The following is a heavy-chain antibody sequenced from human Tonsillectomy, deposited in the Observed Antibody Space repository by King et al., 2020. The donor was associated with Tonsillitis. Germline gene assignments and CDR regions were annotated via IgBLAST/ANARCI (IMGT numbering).Heavy chain of an antibody. CDR3: ARDQNYYDSSGYYRGGFDY. D-gene: IGHD3-22*01. CDR2: IYYSGST. J-gene: IGHJ4*02. V-gene: IGHV4-59*01. Sequence: QLQESGPGLVKPSETLSLTCTVSGGSISSYYWSWIRQPPGKGLEWIGYIYYSGSTNYNPSLKSRVTISGDTSKNQFSLKLSSVTAADTAVYYCARDQNYYDSSGYYRGGFDYWGQGTLVTVSS. CDR1: GGSISSYY.